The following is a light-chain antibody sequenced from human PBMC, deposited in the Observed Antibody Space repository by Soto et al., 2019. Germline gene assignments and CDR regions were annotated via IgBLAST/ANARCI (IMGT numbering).Light chain of an antibody. CDR1: SSNIGAGYD. J-gene: IGLJ1*01. Sequence: QSVLTQPPSVSGAPGQRVTISCTGSSSNIGAGYDVHWYQQLPGTAPKLLIYDNNNQPSGVPDRFSGSKSGTSASLAITGLQAEDEADYHCQSYDSSLSAYVFGTGTKVTAL. CDR2: DNN. CDR3: QSYDSSLSAYV. V-gene: IGLV1-40*01.